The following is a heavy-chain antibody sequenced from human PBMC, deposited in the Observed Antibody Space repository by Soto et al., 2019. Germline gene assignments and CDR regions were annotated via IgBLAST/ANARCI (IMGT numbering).Heavy chain of an antibody. V-gene: IGHV3-23*01. J-gene: IGHJ4*02. CDR3: AKDPGYTSESYSVALFDS. Sequence: GGSLRLSCAASVFNFNNFSMTWLRQAPGKGPEWVAAISASGGRTFYADCVKGRFSISXXXXXXPXQXPXXXRRGXCKAIYFCAKDPGYTSESYSVALFDSWGPGT. CDR2: ISASGGRT. CDR1: VFNFNNFS. D-gene: IGHD2-15*01.